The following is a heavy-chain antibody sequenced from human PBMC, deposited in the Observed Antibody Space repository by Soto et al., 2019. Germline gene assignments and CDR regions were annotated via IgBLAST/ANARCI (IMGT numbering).Heavy chain of an antibody. V-gene: IGHV4-59*11. CDR3: GRGGSWFDP. J-gene: IGHJ5*02. Sequence: SETLSLTCTVSSGSTSPHDWSWIRQSPGKGLEWIAYIYFTGSTNYNPSLKSRVTISIDTSKNQFSLKLTSVTAADTAVYYCGRGGSWFDPWGQGTLVTVSS. CDR2: IYFTGST. CDR1: SGSTSPHD.